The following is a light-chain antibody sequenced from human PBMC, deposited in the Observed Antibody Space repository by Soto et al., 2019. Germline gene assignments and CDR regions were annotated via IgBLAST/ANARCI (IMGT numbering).Light chain of an antibody. CDR1: QSVSSDY. Sequence: EIVLPQTPGTLSLSLGERATLSCRASQSVSSDYVAWYRQKPGQVPTVLIYRASTRATGIPDRFSGSGSGTDFTLTISRVEPEDFAVYYCQQYGSSPLTFGGGTSVEIK. CDR2: RAS. CDR3: QQYGSSPLT. V-gene: IGKV3-20*01. J-gene: IGKJ4*01.